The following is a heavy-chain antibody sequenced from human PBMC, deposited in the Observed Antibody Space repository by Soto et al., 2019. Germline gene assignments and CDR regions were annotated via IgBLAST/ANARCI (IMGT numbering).Heavy chain of an antibody. CDR1: GGTFSSYA. Sequence: QVQLVQSGAEVKKPGSSVKVSCKASGGTFSSYAISWVRQAPGQGLEWMGGIIPIFGTANYAQKFQGRVTITADESTSTAYMELSSLRSEDTAVYYCARSRYCDILTGYYPPRYYYYGMDVWGQGTTVTVSS. J-gene: IGHJ6*02. V-gene: IGHV1-69*01. CDR3: ARSRYCDILTGYYPPRYYYYGMDV. CDR2: IIPIFGTA. D-gene: IGHD3-9*01.